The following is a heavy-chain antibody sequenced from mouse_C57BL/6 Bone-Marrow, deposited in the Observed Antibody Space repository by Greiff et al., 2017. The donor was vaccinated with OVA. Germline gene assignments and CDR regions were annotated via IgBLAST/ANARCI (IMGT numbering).Heavy chain of an antibody. CDR1: GYTFTDYE. V-gene: IGHV1-15*01. J-gene: IGHJ3*01. D-gene: IGHD2-3*01. CDR2: IDPETGGT. CDR3: TRGVYGGYYPGFAY. Sequence: VQLQQSGAELVRPGASVTLSCKASGYTFTDYEMHWVKQTPVHGLEWIGAIDPETGGTAYNQKFKGKAILTADKSSSTAYMELRSLTSEDSAVYYCTRGVYGGYYPGFAYWGQGTLVTVSA.